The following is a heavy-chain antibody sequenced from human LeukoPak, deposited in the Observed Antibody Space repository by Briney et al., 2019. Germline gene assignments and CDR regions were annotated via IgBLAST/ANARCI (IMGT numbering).Heavy chain of an antibody. CDR2: ISASGGST. CDR1: GFTFSSYA. V-gene: IGHV3-23*01. D-gene: IGHD3-16*02. J-gene: IGHJ4*02. Sequence: GGSLRLSCAAAGFTFSSYAMRWVRQAPGKGVEGGSTISASGGSTYHAYSVNGRFRISRDNSQTTLSLEMSSLRAEDAAVYYCAKDLGSSFEYVCGINRYSPSFYYWGQGTLVTVSS. CDR3: AKDLGSSFEYVCGINRYSPSFYY.